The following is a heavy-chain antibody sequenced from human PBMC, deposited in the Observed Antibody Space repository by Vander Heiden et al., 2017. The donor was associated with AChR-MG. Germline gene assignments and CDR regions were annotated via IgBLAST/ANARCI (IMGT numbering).Heavy chain of an antibody. CDR1: GGTFSRYP. CDR3: ARVGVGVVAARSQDAFDI. CDR2: IIPIFGTA. D-gene: IGHD2-15*01. V-gene: IGHV1-69*01. Sequence: QVPLVQSGAEVKKPGSSVKVSCKASGGTFSRYPISWVRQAHGQGLEWMGGIIPIFGTANYAQKFQGRVTINADESTSTAYMELSSLRSEDTAVYYCARVGVGVVAARSQDAFDIWGEGTMVNVSS. J-gene: IGHJ3*02.